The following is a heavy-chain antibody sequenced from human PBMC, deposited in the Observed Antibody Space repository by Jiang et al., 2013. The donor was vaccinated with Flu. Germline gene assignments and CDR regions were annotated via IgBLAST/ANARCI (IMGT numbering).Heavy chain of an antibody. CDR1: SISSSSYY. D-gene: IGHD2-21*02. CDR2: IYYSGST. V-gene: IGHV4-39*01. CDR3: ARLVHCGGDCYEGGLDY. Sequence: SISSSSYYWGWIRQPPGKGLEWIGSIYYSGSTYYNPSLKSRVTISVDTSKNQFSLKLSSVTAADTAVYYCARLVHCGGDCYEGGLDYWGQGTLVTVSS. J-gene: IGHJ4*02.